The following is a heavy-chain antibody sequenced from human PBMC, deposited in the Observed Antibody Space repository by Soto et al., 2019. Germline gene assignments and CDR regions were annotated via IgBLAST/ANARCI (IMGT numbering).Heavy chain of an antibody. CDR3: AKGPAAAGSDGWYYFDY. Sequence: GGSLRLSCAASGFTFSSYAMSWVRQAPGKGLEWVSAISSRGGTTYYADSVKGRFTISRDNSKNTLYLQMNSPRAEDTAVYYWAKGPAAAGSDGWYYFDYWGQGTLVTVSS. V-gene: IGHV3-23*01. CDR2: ISSRGGTT. D-gene: IGHD6-13*01. CDR1: GFTFSSYA. J-gene: IGHJ4*02.